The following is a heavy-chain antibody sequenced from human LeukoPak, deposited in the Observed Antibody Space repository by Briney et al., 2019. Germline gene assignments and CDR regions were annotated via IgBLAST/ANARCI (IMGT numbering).Heavy chain of an antibody. CDR3: ARGDPDFWSGSGR. CDR2: IKQDGSEK. D-gene: IGHD3-3*01. V-gene: IGHV3-7*01. Sequence: GGSLRLSCAASGFTFSSYTMSWVRQAPGKGLEGVANIKQDGSEKYYMDSVKGRFTISRDNAKNSLYLQMNSLRAEDTAVYYCARGDPDFWSGSGRWGQGTLVTVSS. CDR1: GFTFSSYT. J-gene: IGHJ4*02.